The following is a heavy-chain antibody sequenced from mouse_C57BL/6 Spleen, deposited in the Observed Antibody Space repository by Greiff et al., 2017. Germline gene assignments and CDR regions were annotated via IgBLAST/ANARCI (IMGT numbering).Heavy chain of an antibody. Sequence: DVHLVESGPGLVKPSQSLSLTCSVTGYSITSGYYWNWIRQFPGNKLEWMGYISYDGSNNYNPSLKNRISITRDTSTNQFVLKLNSVTTEDTATYYCARESGTTVVAKAMYYWGQGTSVTVSS. J-gene: IGHJ4*01. CDR1: GYSITSGYY. V-gene: IGHV3-6*01. CDR3: ARESGTTVVAKAMYY. CDR2: ISYDGSN. D-gene: IGHD1-1*01.